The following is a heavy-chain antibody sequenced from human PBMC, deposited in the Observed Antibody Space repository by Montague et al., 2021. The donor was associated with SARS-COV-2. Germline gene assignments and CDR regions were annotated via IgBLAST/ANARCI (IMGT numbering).Heavy chain of an antibody. Sequence: PALVKPTQTLTLTCTFSGFSLSTSGMCVSWIRQPPGKALEWLARIDWDDDEYYSTSLKTRLTISKDTSKNQVVLTMTNMDPVDTATYYCARMWVAATGYAFDTWGQGTLVTVSS. D-gene: IGHD2-15*01. J-gene: IGHJ5*02. V-gene: IGHV2-70*11. CDR1: GFSLSTSGMC. CDR3: ARMWVAATGYAFDT. CDR2: IDWDDDE.